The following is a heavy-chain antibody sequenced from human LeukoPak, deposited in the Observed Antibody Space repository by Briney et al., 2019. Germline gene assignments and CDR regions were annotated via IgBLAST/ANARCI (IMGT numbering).Heavy chain of an antibody. CDR3: ARDLFSGAEMATLDY. J-gene: IGHJ4*02. Sequence: GGSLRLSCAASGFVFSTYAIHWVRHVPGKGLEYVSGINGNGDYTDYANSVKGRFTISRDNFKNTVYLQMGSLRAEDMAVYYCARDLFSGAEMATLDYWGQGTLVTLSS. CDR1: GFVFSTYA. D-gene: IGHD5-24*01. CDR2: INGNGDYT. V-gene: IGHV3-64*01.